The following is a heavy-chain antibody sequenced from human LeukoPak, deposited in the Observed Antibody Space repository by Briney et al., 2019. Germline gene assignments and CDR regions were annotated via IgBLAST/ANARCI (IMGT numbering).Heavy chain of an antibody. J-gene: IGHJ6*02. D-gene: IGHD6-13*01. Sequence: GGSLRLSCAASGFTFSNYAMSWVRQAPGKGLEWVSAISGSGGSTYYADSVKGRFTISRDNSKNTLYLQMNSLRAEDTAVYYCAKDRPLYSSSWYLSYYYYGMDVWGQGTTVTVSS. V-gene: IGHV3-23*01. CDR3: AKDRPLYSSSWYLSYYYYGMDV. CDR2: ISGSGGST. CDR1: GFTFSNYA.